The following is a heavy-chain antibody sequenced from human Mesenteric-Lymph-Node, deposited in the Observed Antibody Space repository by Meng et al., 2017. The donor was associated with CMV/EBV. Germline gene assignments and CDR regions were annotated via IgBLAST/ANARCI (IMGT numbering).Heavy chain of an antibody. CDR3: AMGYCSSTSCSPPDY. Sequence: GESLKISCAASGFTFSNYAMTWVRQAPGKGLEWVSAISESGDSTYYADSVKGRFTISRDNAKNSLYLQMNSLRADDTAVYYCAMGYCSSTSCSPPDYWGQGTLVTVSS. CDR2: ISESGDST. CDR1: GFTFSNYA. D-gene: IGHD2-2*01. V-gene: IGHV3-23*01. J-gene: IGHJ4*02.